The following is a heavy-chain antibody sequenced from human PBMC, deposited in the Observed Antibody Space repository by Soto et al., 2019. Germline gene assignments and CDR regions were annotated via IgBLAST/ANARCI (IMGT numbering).Heavy chain of an antibody. CDR3: AGAVSDFDVRRYRTSYFDQ. D-gene: IGHD3-10*02. J-gene: IGHJ4*02. CDR2: IDNTGST. CDR1: RASVSTGVYY. Sequence: SETLSLTCTVSRASVSTGVYYWTWIRQHPGKGLEWIGYIDNTGSTYYNPSLTGRVDISVDTSKNQFSLNLLSLTAADTAFYYCAGAVSDFDVRRYRTSYFDQWGQGILVTVSS. V-gene: IGHV4-31*03.